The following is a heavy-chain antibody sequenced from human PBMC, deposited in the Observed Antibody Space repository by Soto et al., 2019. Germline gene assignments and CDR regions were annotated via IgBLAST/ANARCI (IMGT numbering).Heavy chain of an antibody. Sequence: ASVKVSCKASGYTFTSYDINWVRQATGQGLEWMGWMNPNSGNTGYAQKLQGGVTMTRNTSISTAYMELSSLRSEDTAVYYCARAHYGDLGYYYYYMDVWGKGTTVTVSS. J-gene: IGHJ6*03. CDR1: GYTFTSYD. V-gene: IGHV1-8*01. CDR2: MNPNSGNT. CDR3: ARAHYGDLGYYYYYMDV. D-gene: IGHD4-17*01.